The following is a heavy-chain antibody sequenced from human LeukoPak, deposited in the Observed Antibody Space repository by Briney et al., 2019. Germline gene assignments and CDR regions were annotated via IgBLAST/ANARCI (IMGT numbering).Heavy chain of an antibody. CDR1: VGSISTYY. D-gene: IGHD6-19*01. CDR3: ARSERYNSGWYFNFDY. Sequence: KPSETLSLTCTVSVGSISTYYWSWIRQPPGKGLEWIGYIYYSGSTNYNPSLKSRVTISVDTSKNQFSLNLSSVTAADTAVYYCARSERYNSGWYFNFDYWGQGTLVTVSS. CDR2: IYYSGST. J-gene: IGHJ4*02. V-gene: IGHV4-59*01.